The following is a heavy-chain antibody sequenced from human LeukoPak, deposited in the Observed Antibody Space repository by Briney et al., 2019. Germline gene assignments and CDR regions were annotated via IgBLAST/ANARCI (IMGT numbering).Heavy chain of an antibody. D-gene: IGHD3-16*02. CDR1: GGTFSSYA. CDR2: INPNSGGT. J-gene: IGHJ4*02. Sequence: ASVKVSCKASGGTFSSYAISWVRQAPGQGLEWMGWINPNSGGTNYAQKFKGWVTLTRDTSVNTTYMELSRLTSDVTAVYFCARGTPGSYLGYWGQGTLVTVSP. CDR3: ARGTPGSYLGY. V-gene: IGHV1-2*04.